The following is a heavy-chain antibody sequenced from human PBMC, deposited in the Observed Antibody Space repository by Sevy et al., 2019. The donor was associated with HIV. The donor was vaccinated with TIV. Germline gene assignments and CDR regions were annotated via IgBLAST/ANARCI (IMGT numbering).Heavy chain of an antibody. D-gene: IGHD3-3*01. V-gene: IGHV4-34*01. CDR3: ARVRAARFLEWLPPTFDP. Sequence: SETLSLTCAVYVGSFSGYYWSWIRQPPGKGLEWIWEINHSGSTNYNPSLKSRVTISVDTSKNQFSLKLSSVTAADTAVYYCARVRAARFLEWLPPTFDPWGQGTLVTVSS. CDR2: INHSGST. CDR1: VGSFSGYY. J-gene: IGHJ5*02.